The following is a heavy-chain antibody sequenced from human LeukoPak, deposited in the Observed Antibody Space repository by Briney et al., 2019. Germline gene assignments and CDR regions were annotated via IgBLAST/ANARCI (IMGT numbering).Heavy chain of an antibody. V-gene: IGHV3-48*03. J-gene: IGHJ4*02. Sequence: GGSLRLSCAASGFTFSSHDMNWFRQAPGKGLEWISHISDSGSIYYADSVKGRFTISRDNARNSLYMHMNSLRAEDTAVYYCASNPDTAMAAFDYWGQGTLVTVSS. CDR3: ASNPDTAMAAFDY. CDR2: ISDSGSI. D-gene: IGHD5-18*01. CDR1: GFTFSSHD.